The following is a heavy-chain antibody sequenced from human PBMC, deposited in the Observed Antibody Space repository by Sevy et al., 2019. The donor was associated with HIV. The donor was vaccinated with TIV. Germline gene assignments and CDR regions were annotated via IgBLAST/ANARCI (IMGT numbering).Heavy chain of an antibody. Sequence: SETLSLTCAVYGGSFSGYYWSWIRQPPGKGLEWIGEINHSGSTNYNPSLKSRVTISVDTSKNQFSLKLSSVTAADTAVYYCARGAALYCSGGSCYSFTAIIYYYYGMDVRGQGTTVTVSS. CDR1: GGSFSGYY. D-gene: IGHD2-15*01. J-gene: IGHJ6*02. CDR3: ARGAALYCSGGSCYSFTAIIYYYYGMDV. CDR2: INHSGST. V-gene: IGHV4-34*01.